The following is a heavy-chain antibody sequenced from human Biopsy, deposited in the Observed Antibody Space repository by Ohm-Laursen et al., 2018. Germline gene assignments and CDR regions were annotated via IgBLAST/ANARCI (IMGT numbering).Heavy chain of an antibody. CDR1: AGTFINYA. J-gene: IGHJ4*02. V-gene: IGHV1-69*01. CDR2: IITMFGTA. Sequence: SSVTVSCKASAGTFINYAISWVRQAPGQGLEWMGGIITMFGTANYAQMFQGRVTISADESTSTSYMELSSLTTEDTAIYYCARGPHSGSHSCFDYWGRGTLVTVSS. CDR3: ARGPHSGSHSCFDY. D-gene: IGHD1-26*01.